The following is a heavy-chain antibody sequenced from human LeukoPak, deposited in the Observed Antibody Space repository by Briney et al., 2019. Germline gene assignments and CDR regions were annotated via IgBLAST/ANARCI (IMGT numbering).Heavy chain of an antibody. CDR3: ARATVTRWFDP. CDR1: GFAFSSFG. J-gene: IGHJ5*02. D-gene: IGHD4-17*01. CDR2: IWYDGTNK. V-gene: IGHV3-33*01. Sequence: GGSLRLSCAASGFAFSSFGMHWVRQAPGKGLEWVAVIWYDGTNKYYADSVKGRFTISRDNPKNTLYLQMNSLRAVDTAVYYCARATVTRWFDPWGQGTLVTVSS.